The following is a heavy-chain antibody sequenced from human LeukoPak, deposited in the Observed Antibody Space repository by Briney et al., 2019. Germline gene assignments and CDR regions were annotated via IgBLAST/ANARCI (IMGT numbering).Heavy chain of an antibody. CDR1: GFTFSSYG. CDR3: AKEKAAMVTVDAFDI. Sequence: PGGSLRLSCAASGFTFSSYGMHWVRQAPGKGLEWGAVISYDGSNKYYADSVKGRFTISRVHSKNTLYLQMNSLRDEDPAVYYCAKEKAAMVTVDAFDIWGQGAMVTVSS. V-gene: IGHV3-30*18. CDR2: ISYDGSNK. J-gene: IGHJ3*02. D-gene: IGHD5-18*01.